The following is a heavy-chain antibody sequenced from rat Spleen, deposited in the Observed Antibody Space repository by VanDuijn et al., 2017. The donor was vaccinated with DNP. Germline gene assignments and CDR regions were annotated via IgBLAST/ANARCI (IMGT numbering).Heavy chain of an antibody. CDR1: GFTFSDYY. CDR3: ARWAAAGYFDH. D-gene: IGHD1-2*01. Sequence: EVQLVESGGGLVQPGRSLKLSCVVSGFTFSDYYMAWVRQAPTKGLEWVAYIRYDGGSSYYGDSVKGRFTISRDNAKNNIFRQVNSLRSEDMATYYCARWAAAGYFDHWGQGVMVTVSS. V-gene: IGHV5-22*01. J-gene: IGHJ2*01. CDR2: IRYDGGSS.